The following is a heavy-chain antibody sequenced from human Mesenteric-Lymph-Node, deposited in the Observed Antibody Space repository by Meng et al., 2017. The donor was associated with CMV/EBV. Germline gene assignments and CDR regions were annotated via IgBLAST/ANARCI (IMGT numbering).Heavy chain of an antibody. CDR2: INSNSGDT. CDR1: GYTFTSYH. Sequence: ASVKVSCKSSGYTFTSYHMHWVRQAPGQGLEWMGWINSNSGDTNYAQRFQGRVTMTRDTSINTAYMDLSRLTSDDTAVYYCAREALRWPPIGKDYWGQGTLVTVSS. V-gene: IGHV1-2*02. J-gene: IGHJ4*02. D-gene: IGHD4-23*01. CDR3: AREALRWPPIGKDY.